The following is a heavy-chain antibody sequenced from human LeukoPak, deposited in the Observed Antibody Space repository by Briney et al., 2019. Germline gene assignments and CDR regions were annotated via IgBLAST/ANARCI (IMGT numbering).Heavy chain of an antibody. V-gene: IGHV3-53*01. CDR1: GFTVNSNY. J-gene: IGHJ4*02. CDR2: IYSGGST. CDR3: ASSVRGATEYYFDY. Sequence: GRSLRLSCAASGFTVNSNYMSWVRQAPGKGLEWVSVIYSGGSTCYADSVKGRFTISRDISKNTLYLQMNSLRAEDTAVYYCASSVRGATEYYFDYWGQGTLVTVSS. D-gene: IGHD1-26*01.